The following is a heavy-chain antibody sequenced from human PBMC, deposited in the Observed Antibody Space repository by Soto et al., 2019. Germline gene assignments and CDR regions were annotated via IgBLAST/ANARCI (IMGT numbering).Heavy chain of an antibody. CDR1: GGSIPNYY. Sequence: QVQLQESGPGLVKPSETLSLTCTVSGGSIPNYYCSWFRQPPGKGLEWIGYSCYDGYSVYNLPHRRPVTMSMDTSKTQFSLMLESVTVTDTAVYYCARHGFGSLHGLVDVWGQGTTVIVYS. J-gene: IGHJ6*02. D-gene: IGHD3-10*01. CDR3: ARHGFGSLHGLVDV. V-gene: IGHV4-59*08. CDR2: SCYDGYS.